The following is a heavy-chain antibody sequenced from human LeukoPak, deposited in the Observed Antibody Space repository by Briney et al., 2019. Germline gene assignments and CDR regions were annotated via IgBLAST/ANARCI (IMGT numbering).Heavy chain of an antibody. CDR2: IYHSGST. J-gene: IGHJ6*03. V-gene: IGHV4-38-2*02. CDR3: ASANYYYYYYMDV. Sequence: PSETLSLTCTVSGYSISSGYYWGWIRQPPGKGLEWIGSIYHSGSTYYNPSLKSRLTISVDTSKNQFSLKLSSVTAADTAVYYCASANYYYYYYMDVWGKGTTVTVSS. CDR1: GYSISSGYY.